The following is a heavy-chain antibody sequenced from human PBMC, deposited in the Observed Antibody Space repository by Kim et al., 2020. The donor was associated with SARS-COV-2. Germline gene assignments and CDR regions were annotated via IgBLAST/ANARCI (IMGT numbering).Heavy chain of an antibody. CDR3: AIAAYCGGDCYLAPIDY. D-gene: IGHD2-21*02. Sequence: SVKVSCKASGGTFSSYAISWVRQAPGQGLEWMGGIIPIFGTANYAQKFQGRVTITADESTSTAYMELSSLRSEDTAVYYRAIAAYCGGDCYLAPIDYWGQGTLVTVSS. CDR2: IIPIFGTA. V-gene: IGHV1-69*13. CDR1: GGTFSSYA. J-gene: IGHJ4*02.